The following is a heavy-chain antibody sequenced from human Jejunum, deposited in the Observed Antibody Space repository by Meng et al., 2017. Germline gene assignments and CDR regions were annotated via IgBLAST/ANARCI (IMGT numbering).Heavy chain of an antibody. Sequence: LRLSCSVSGASITSGSYYWSWIRQSAVLGVEWMGRVHTSGTSNYNPSLTGRVAISIDASKNQLSLRLRSVGAADSAVYFCARLLVRGTIESWGQGTLVTVSS. CDR1: GASITSGSYY. J-gene: IGHJ1*01. CDR3: ARLLVRGTIES. D-gene: IGHD3-3*01. V-gene: IGHV4-61*02. CDR2: VHTSGTS.